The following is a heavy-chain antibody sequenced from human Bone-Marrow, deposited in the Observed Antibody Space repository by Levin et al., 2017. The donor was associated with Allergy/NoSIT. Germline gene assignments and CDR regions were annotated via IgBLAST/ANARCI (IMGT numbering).Heavy chain of an antibody. D-gene: IGHD2-8*01. CDR3: AGDGIVLMVYGFLRSWFDP. V-gene: IGHV3-69-1*01. CDR1: RFSFSDYY. J-gene: IGHJ5*02. Sequence: AGGSLRLSCAASRFSFSDYYMNWVRQAPGKGLEWVSSISRSSTTYYADSVKGRLTISRDNAKNSLYLQMNSLRAEDTAVCSCAGDGIVLMVYGFLRSWFDPWGQGTRVTVSS. CDR2: ISRSSTT.